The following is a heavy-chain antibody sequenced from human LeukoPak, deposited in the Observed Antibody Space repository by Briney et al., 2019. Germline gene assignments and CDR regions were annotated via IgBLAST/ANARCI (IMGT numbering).Heavy chain of an antibody. CDR2: IYYSGST. CDR3: ARHSICSGGSCYSYYFDY. J-gene: IGHJ4*02. CDR1: GGSISSYY. Sequence: SETLSPTCTVSGGSISSYYWSWIRQPPGKGLEWIGYIYYSGSTYYNPSLESRVTISVDTSKNQFSLKLSSVTAADTAVYYCARHSICSGGSCYSYYFDYWGQGTLVTVSS. D-gene: IGHD2-15*01. V-gene: IGHV4-59*04.